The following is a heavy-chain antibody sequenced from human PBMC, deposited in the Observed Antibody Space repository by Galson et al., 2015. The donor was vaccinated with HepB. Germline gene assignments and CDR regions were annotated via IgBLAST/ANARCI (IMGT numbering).Heavy chain of an antibody. J-gene: IGHJ4*02. CDR3: ARGSPYYYDTSGFFPHYFDY. CDR2: IYSGYSDGST. D-gene: IGHD3-22*01. CDR1: GFTVSSNY. Sequence: SLRLSCAVSGFTVSSNYMSWVRQAPGKGLEWVSVIYSGYSDGSTYYADSVKVRFTFSRDNSKNTLYLQMNSLRAEDTAVYYCARGSPYYYDTSGFFPHYFDYWGQGTLVTVSS. V-gene: IGHV3-53*01.